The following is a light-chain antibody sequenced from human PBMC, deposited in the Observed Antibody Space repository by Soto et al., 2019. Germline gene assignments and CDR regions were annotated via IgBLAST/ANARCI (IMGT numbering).Light chain of an antibody. Sequence: QPVLTQSPSASASLGASVKLTCTLSSGHSSYAIAWHQQQPEKGPRYLMKLNSDGSHSKGDGIPDRFSGSGSGTERYLTISSLQSEDEGDYYCQTWGTGIQVFGGGTKLTVL. J-gene: IGLJ2*01. V-gene: IGLV4-69*01. CDR3: QTWGTGIQV. CDR2: LNSDGSH. CDR1: SGHSSYA.